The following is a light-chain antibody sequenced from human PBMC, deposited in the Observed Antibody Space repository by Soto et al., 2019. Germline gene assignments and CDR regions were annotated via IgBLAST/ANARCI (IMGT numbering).Light chain of an antibody. Sequence: EIVLTQSPGTLSLSPGEGAALSCRASQSISNSNLAWYQQKPGQAPRLLVYAASNRATGIPARFSGSGSGTYFTLTISRMEPEDLPIDYCQQYGSPRATFGQRPNVDIK. J-gene: IGKJ1*01. CDR3: QQYGSPRAT. CDR2: AAS. CDR1: QSISNSN. V-gene: IGKV3-20*01.